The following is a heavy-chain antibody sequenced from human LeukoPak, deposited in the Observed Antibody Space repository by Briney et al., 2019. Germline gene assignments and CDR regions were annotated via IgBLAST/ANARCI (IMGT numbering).Heavy chain of an antibody. V-gene: IGHV4-39*01. J-gene: IGHJ4*02. Sequence: SETLSLTCAVSGGSITATDFGWAWIRQPPGQALDWIATISSSGKSYYNPYFMSRVTISVDTSKNQFSLDVTSVTAADTGLFYCARFKGGTGFDYWGRGVLVIVS. CDR2: ISSSGKS. CDR3: ARFKGGTGFDY. CDR1: GGSITATDFG. D-gene: IGHD1-26*01.